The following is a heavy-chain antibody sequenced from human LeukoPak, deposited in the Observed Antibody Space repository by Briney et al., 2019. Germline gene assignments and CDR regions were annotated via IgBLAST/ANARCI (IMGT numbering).Heavy chain of an antibody. D-gene: IGHD5-18*01. J-gene: IGHJ4*02. CDR3: ARDAQHSYGRYFAY. CDR2: MQYTGNS. Sequence: SETLSLICTVSGGSISTYYWNWIRKSPGKGLEWIGFMQYTGNSNYNPSLRSRVPMSVDTSKNQPSLDLSSVTAADTAVYYCARDAQHSYGRYFAYWGQGILVTVSS. V-gene: IGHV4-59*01. CDR1: GGSISTYY.